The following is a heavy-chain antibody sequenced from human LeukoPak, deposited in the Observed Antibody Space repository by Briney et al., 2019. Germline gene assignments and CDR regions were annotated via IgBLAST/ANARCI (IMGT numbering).Heavy chain of an antibody. D-gene: IGHD3-10*01. CDR2: IYHSGST. Sequence: SETLSLTCTVSGGSISSGGYYWSWIRQPPGKGLEWIGYIYHSGSTYYNPSLKSRVTISVDRSKNQFSLKLSSVTAADTAVYYCARVPVLLWFGELYGMDVWGQGTTVTVSS. J-gene: IGHJ6*02. CDR3: ARVPVLLWFGELYGMDV. CDR1: GGSISSGGYY. V-gene: IGHV4-30-2*01.